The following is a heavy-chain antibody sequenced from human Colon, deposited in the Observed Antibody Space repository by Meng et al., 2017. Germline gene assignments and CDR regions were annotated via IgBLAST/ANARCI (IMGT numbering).Heavy chain of an antibody. V-gene: IGHV4-59*01. D-gene: IGHD3-16*02. J-gene: IGHJ4*02. CDR3: ARGQRYSNSWYYFDF. CDR2: MSYTGST. CDR1: GDSTSSFS. Sequence: SESLSLTCNVSGDSTSSFSWSWIRQAAGKGLQWTGYMSYTGSTSYNPSLKSRVAISIDTTKKQFSLKLSSVTAADTAVYYCARGQRYSNSWYYFDFWGQGSLVTVSS.